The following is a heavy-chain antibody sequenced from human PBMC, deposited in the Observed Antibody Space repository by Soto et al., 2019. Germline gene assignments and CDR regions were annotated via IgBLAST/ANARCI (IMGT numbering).Heavy chain of an antibody. J-gene: IGHJ6*02. CDR2: IYYSGST. CDR1: GFTFSNYY. V-gene: IGHV4-39*01. D-gene: IGHD6-19*01. Sequence: PGESLKISCAASGFTFSNYYWGWIRQPPGKGLEWIGSIYYSGSTYYNPSLKSRVTISVDTSKNQFSLKLSSVTAADTAVYYCARRLEGSGWYQYYYGMDVWGQGTTVTVSS. CDR3: ARRLEGSGWYQYYYGMDV.